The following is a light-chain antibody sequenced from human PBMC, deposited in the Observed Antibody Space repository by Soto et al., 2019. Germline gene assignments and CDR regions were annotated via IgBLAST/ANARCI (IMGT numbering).Light chain of an antibody. CDR1: SSNIGAGYD. V-gene: IGLV1-40*01. CDR3: QSYDSSHVV. CDR2: VTS. Sequence: QSVLTQPPSVSGAPGQRVTISCTGSSSNIGAGYDVHWYQQPPGSAPKLLIYVTSNRPSGVPDRFSGSKSGTSASLAITGLHAEDEADYYCQSYDSSHVVFGGGTKLTVL. J-gene: IGLJ2*01.